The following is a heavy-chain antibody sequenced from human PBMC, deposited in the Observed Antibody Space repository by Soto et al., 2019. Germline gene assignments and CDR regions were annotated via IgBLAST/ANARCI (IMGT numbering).Heavy chain of an antibody. J-gene: IGHJ4*02. CDR2: INAGNGNI. V-gene: IGHV1-3*01. CDR1: GYTFTSSA. Sequence: ASVKVSCKASGYTFTSSAIQWVRQAPGQGLEWMGWINAGNGNIKHSQKFQHRVTITRDTSASTAYMELSSLRLEDTAVYYCARDGAVAGDSNFDYWGQGTVVTV. D-gene: IGHD6-19*01. CDR3: ARDGAVAGDSNFDY.